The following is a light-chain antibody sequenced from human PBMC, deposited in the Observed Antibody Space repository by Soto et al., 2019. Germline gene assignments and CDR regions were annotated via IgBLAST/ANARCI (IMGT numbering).Light chain of an antibody. J-gene: IGKJ4*01. CDR1: QSGPKDY. Sequence: EMVLTQSPGTLSLSPGERATLSCRASQSGPKDYLAWYQHKPGQAPRLLIHDASSRATGIPDRFSGSGSGTDFTLTIIRLEPEDFAVYYCQQCSISPLTVGRVTKVEIK. CDR3: QQCSISPLT. V-gene: IGKV3-20*01. CDR2: DAS.